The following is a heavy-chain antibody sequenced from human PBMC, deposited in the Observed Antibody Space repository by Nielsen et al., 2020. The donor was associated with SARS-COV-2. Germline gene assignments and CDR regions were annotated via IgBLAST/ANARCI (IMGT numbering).Heavy chain of an antibody. J-gene: IGHJ4*02. D-gene: IGHD3/OR15-3a*01. CDR2: IYRSGSS. V-gene: IGHV4-30-2*01. Sequence: SETLSLTCTVSGESISSGAYSWSWIRQPPWGGLQWIGYIYRSGSSYYNPSLKSRVTMSMDDSRNQVSLRLRSVTAADTAVYFCARSGKRTDLWAAPSFYFDSWGQGSLVTVSS. CDR3: ARSGKRTDLWAAPSFYFDS. CDR1: GESISSGAYS.